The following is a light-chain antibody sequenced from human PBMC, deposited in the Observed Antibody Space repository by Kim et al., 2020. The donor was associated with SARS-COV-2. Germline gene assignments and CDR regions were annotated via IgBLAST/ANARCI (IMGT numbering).Light chain of an antibody. CDR2: GAS. V-gene: IGKV3-20*01. CDR1: QCVMSNF. Sequence: ETTTPSCLACQCVMSNFLAWYQQKPVQGPRLIIYGASNRDTGILDRFSGSGSGTGFTLSSSRLEAEDFAVYYCQQYGRAPGVTLGGGTEVDIK. CDR3: QQYGRAPGVT. J-gene: IGKJ4*01.